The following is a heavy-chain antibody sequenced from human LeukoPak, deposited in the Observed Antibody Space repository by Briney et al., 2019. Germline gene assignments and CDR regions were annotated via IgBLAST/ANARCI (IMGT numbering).Heavy chain of an antibody. J-gene: IGHJ4*02. CDR2: INSDGSSR. CDR3: AKASPVFLTTIGEFDY. V-gene: IGHV3-74*01. D-gene: IGHD3-16*01. CDR1: GFTFSSYW. Sequence: GGSLRLSCAASGFTFSSYWMHWVRQAPGKGLVWVSRINSDGSSRSYADSVKGRFTISRDNAKNTLFLQMDSLRAEDTAVYYCAKASPVFLTTIGEFDYWGQGTLVTVSS.